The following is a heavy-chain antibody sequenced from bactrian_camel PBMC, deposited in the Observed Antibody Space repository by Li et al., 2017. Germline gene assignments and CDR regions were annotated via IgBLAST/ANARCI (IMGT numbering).Heavy chain of an antibody. Sequence: HVQLVESGGGSVQAGGSLRLTCQASAYTDGSYCMGWFRQAPGKEREEVARFDGDRNADYAESVKGRASISVDSTKNTFQLQMNSLKPEDTAVYYCAADRRVGGICYESSRAWGQGTQVTVS. CDR2: FDGDRNA. D-gene: IGHD2*01. J-gene: IGHJ6*01. CDR1: AYTDGSYC. V-gene: IGHV3S6*01. CDR3: AADRRVGGICYESSRA.